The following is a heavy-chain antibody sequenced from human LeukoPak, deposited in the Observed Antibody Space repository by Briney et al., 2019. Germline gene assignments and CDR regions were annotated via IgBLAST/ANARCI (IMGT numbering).Heavy chain of an antibody. D-gene: IGHD3-22*01. CDR2: INPSGGST. CDR1: GYTFTSYY. CDR3: AAYDTSGHYST. V-gene: IGHV1-46*01. Sequence: VASVKVSCKASGYTFTSYYMHWVRQAPGQGLEWMGIINPSGGSTSYAQKFQGRVTITADKSTSTAYMELSSLRSEDTAVYYWAAYDTSGHYSTCVQGTLV. J-gene: IGHJ5*02.